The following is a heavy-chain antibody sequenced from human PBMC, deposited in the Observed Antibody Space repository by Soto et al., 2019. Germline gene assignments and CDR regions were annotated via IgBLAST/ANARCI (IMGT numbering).Heavy chain of an antibody. Sequence: SETLSLTCTVSGGSISNYFCNWIRQPAGKGLEWIGYIYYSGSTYYNPSLKSRVTISVDTSKNQFSLKLSSVAAADTAVYYCARVRGGGPFDDWGQGSLVTVTS. CDR1: GGSISNYF. D-gene: IGHD1-26*01. V-gene: IGHV4-59*06. J-gene: IGHJ4*02. CDR2: IYYSGST. CDR3: ARVRGGGPFDD.